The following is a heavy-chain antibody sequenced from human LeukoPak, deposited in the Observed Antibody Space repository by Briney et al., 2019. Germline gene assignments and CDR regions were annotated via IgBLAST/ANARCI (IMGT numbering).Heavy chain of an antibody. D-gene: IGHD6-19*01. CDR2: IKKDGSEK. V-gene: IGHV3-7*03. Sequence: GGSLRLSCAASGFTFSNFWMNWFRQAPGKGLEWVANIKKDGSEKYYVDSVKGRFTISRDNAKNSLYLQMNSLRAEDTAVYYCVSGSGWYMDYWGQGTLVTVSS. CDR1: GFTFSNFW. J-gene: IGHJ4*02. CDR3: VSGSGWYMDY.